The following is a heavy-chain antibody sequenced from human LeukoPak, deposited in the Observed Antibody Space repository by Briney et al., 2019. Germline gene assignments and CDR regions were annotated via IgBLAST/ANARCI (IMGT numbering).Heavy chain of an antibody. CDR2: IIPIFGTA. J-gene: IGHJ4*02. CDR3: ARDSSGYYNFDY. V-gene: IGHV1-69*13. D-gene: IGHD3-22*01. Sequence: SVKVSCKASGGTFSSYAISWVRQAPGQGLEWMGGIIPIFGTANYAQKFQGRVTITADESTSTAYMELSSLRSEDTAVYYCARDSSGYYNFDYWGQGTLVTVSS. CDR1: GGTFSSYA.